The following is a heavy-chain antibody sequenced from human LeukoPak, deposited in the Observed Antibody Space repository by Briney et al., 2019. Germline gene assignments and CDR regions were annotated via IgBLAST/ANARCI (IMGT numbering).Heavy chain of an antibody. J-gene: IGHJ6*03. CDR2: INPASGGT. V-gene: IGHV1-2*02. Sequence: ASVKVSCKASGYTFTDYYMHWMRQAPGQGLEWMGWINPASGGTKYAQKFQGRVTVARDTPISTAYMELSRLRSGDTAVYYCATGGRTAMFGSDQYYFYMDVWGKGTTVTVSS. D-gene: IGHD5-18*01. CDR3: ATGGRTAMFGSDQYYFYMDV. CDR1: GYTFTDYY.